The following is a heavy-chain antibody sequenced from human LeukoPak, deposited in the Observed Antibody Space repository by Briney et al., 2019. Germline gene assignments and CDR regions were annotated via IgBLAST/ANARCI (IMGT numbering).Heavy chain of an antibody. CDR3: ARAYVSGWFPFDY. Sequence: SETLSLTCTVSGGSISSSSYYWGWIRQPPGKGLEWIGSIYHSGSTYYNPPLKSRVTISVDTSKNQFSLKLSSVTAADTAVYYCARAYVSGWFPFDYWGQGTLVTVSS. D-gene: IGHD6-19*01. J-gene: IGHJ4*02. CDR1: GGSISSSSYY. V-gene: IGHV4-39*07. CDR2: IYHSGST.